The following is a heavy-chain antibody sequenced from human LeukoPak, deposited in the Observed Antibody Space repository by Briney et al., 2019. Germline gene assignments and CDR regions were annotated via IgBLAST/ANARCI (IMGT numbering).Heavy chain of an antibody. CDR1: IESFSDHY. D-gene: IGHD2-2*01. CDR2: IHHSGST. J-gene: IGHJ4*02. Sequence: SETLSLTCAVYIESFSDHYWTWIRQPPGKGLEWIGEIHHSGSTNYRLSLKSRVTISVDRSKNQFSLKLTSVTAADTAVYYCARSPATSWLNFDYWGQGTLVTVSS. CDR3: ARSPATSWLNFDY. V-gene: IGHV4-34*01.